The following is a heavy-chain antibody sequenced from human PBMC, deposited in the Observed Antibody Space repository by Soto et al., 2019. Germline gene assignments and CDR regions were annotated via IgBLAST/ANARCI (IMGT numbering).Heavy chain of an antibody. D-gene: IGHD1-1*01. V-gene: IGHV3-33*01. Sequence: PGGSVRLSCAASGFTFSSYGMHWVRQAPGKGLEWVAVIWYDGSNKYYADSVKGRFTISRDNSKNTLYLQMNSLRAEDTAVYYCASSTTFYYYMDVWGKGTTVTVSS. J-gene: IGHJ6*03. CDR3: ASSTTFYYYMDV. CDR2: IWYDGSNK. CDR1: GFTFSSYG.